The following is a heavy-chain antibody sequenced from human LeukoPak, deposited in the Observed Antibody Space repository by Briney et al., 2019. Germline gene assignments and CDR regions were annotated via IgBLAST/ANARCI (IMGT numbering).Heavy chain of an antibody. D-gene: IGHD4-11*01. CDR3: ARRSYSNPTFDY. J-gene: IGHJ4*02. CDR1: GFTFSSYE. V-gene: IGHV3-48*03. CDR2: ISSSGSTI. Sequence: PGGSLRLSCVASGFTFSSYEMNWVRQAPGKGLEWVSYISSSGSTIYYADSVKGRFTISRDNAKNSLYLQMNSLRAEDTAVYYCARRSYSNPTFDYWGQGTLVTVSS.